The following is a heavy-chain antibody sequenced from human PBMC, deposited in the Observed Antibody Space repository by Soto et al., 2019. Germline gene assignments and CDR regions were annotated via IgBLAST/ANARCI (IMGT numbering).Heavy chain of an antibody. CDR3: VRAYGFAELY. V-gene: IGHV3-48*03. D-gene: IGHD3-10*01. CDR1: GFTFSNYE. J-gene: IGHJ4*02. Sequence: EVQLVEAGGGVVQPGGSLRLSCEASGFTFSNYEMNWVRQAPGKGLEWISYITTSGGTIYYADSVKGRFTISRDNAKSSLYLQMNSLRAEDTAVYYCVRAYGFAELYWGQGTLVTVSS. CDR2: ITTSGGTI.